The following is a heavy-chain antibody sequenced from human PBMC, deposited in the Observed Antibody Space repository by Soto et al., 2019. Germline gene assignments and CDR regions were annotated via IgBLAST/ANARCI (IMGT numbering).Heavy chain of an antibody. CDR1: GFSLTTSGVG. J-gene: IGHJ3*02. Sequence: QITLKEAGPTLVKPTQTLTLTCTFSGFSLTTSGVGVGRIRQPPGKALQWLALIYWDDDERYNPSMKSRLTITKDPPKTQVVLTTTDVDPVDTATYYCAQFISTWSVLEAFNIWGQGTMLTVSS. CDR3: AQFISTWSVLEAFNI. CDR2: IYWDDDE. V-gene: IGHV2-5*02. D-gene: IGHD2-2*01.